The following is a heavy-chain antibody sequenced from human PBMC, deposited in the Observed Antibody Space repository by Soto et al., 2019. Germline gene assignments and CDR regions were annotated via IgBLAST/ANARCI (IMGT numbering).Heavy chain of an antibody. V-gene: IGHV4-59*01. J-gene: IGHJ4*02. D-gene: IGHD3-22*01. CDR3: ARSHEFDGSIYYYYFDS. CDR1: GGSIGSFY. CDR2: IYASRAT. Sequence: SATLSLTCTVSGGSIGSFYWSWIRQSPGGTLEWIGYIYASRATTYNPSLESRITMSVDIPNNEFSLDPTSVTAADTAVYYCARSHEFDGSIYYYYFDSWGQGTLVIGSS.